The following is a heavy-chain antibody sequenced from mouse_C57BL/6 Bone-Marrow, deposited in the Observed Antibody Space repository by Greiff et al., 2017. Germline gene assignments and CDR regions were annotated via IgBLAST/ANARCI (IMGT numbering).Heavy chain of an antibody. CDR2: SRNKANDYTT. CDR1: GFTFSDFY. D-gene: IGHD2-5*01. Sequence: EVKLVESGGGLVQSGRSLRLSCATSGFTFSDFYMEWVRQAPGKGLEWIAASRNKANDYTTEYSASVKGRFIVSRDTSQSILYLQMNALRAENTAIYYCARDYYSNYVWYFDVGGTGTTVTVSS. V-gene: IGHV7-1*01. CDR3: ARDYYSNYVWYFDV. J-gene: IGHJ1*03.